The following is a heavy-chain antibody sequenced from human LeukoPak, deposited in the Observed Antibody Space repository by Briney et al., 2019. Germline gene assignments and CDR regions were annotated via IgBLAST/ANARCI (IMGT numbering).Heavy chain of an antibody. Sequence: KPSETLSLTCAVSGGSISSSNWWSWVRQPPGKGLEWIGEIYHSGSTNYNPSLKSRATISVDTSKNQFSLKLSSVTAADTAVYYCARLVGAVGWFDPWGQGTLVTVSS. V-gene: IGHV4-4*02. CDR1: GGSISSSNW. J-gene: IGHJ5*02. CDR2: IYHSGST. CDR3: ARLVGAVGWFDP. D-gene: IGHD2-15*01.